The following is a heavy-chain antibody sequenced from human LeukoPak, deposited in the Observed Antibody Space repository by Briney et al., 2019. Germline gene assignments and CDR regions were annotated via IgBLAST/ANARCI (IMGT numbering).Heavy chain of an antibody. CDR2: ISSSGSTI. CDR1: GFTFSDYD. CDR3: ARSALGYCSSTSCFYYFDY. D-gene: IGHD2-2*01. J-gene: IGHJ4*02. Sequence: GGSLRLSCAASGFTFSDYDMSWIRQAPGKGLEWVSYISSSGSTIYYADSVKGRFTISRDNAKNSLYLQMNSLRAEDTAVYYCARSALGYCSSTSCFYYFDYWGQGTLVTVSS. V-gene: IGHV3-11*04.